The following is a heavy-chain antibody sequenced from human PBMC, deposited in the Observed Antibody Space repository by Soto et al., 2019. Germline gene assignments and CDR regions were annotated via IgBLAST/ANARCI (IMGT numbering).Heavy chain of an antibody. CDR1: GFTFSNAW. J-gene: IGHJ4*02. CDR2: IKSKTDGGTT. V-gene: IGHV3-15*01. D-gene: IGHD2-2*01. CDR3: TLSKPDIVVVPAAXPFDY. Sequence: GGSLRLSCAASGFTFSNAWMSWVRQAPGKGLEWVGRIKSKTDGGTTDYAAPVKGRFTISRDDSKNTLYLQMNSLKTEDTAVYYCTLSKPDIVVVPAAXPFDYWGQGTLVTVSS.